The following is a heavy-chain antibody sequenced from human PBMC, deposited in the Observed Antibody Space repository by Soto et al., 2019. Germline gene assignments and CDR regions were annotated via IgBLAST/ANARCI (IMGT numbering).Heavy chain of an antibody. CDR3: ARARETRLDNIVVVIAILDY. CDR1: GFTFSSYS. D-gene: IGHD2-21*01. V-gene: IGHV3-21*01. Sequence: GGSLRLSCAASGFTFSSYSMNWVRQAPGKGLEWVSSISSSSSYIYYADSVKGRFTISRDNAKNSLYLQMNSLRAEDTAVYYCARARETRLDNIVVVIAILDYWGQGTLVTVSS. J-gene: IGHJ4*02. CDR2: ISSSSSYI.